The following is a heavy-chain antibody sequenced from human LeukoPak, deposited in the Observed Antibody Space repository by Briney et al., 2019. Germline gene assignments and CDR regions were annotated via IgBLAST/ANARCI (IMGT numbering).Heavy chain of an antibody. D-gene: IGHD2-15*01. V-gene: IGHV1-69*06. CDR1: VDTLSIYT. CDR3: ARGYCSGGSCDGFDY. J-gene: IGHJ4*02. Sequence: VASVKVSSKASVDTLSIYTISWVREAPEQGLEWMGGIIPIFGTANYAQKFQSRVTITADKSTSTAYMELSSLRSEDTAVYYCARGYCSGGSCDGFDYWGQGTLVTVSS. CDR2: IIPIFGTA.